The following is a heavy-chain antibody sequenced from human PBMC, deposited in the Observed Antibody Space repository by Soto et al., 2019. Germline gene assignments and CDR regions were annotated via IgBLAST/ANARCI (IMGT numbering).Heavy chain of an antibody. CDR3: ARDKDRQQLGGNYYYVLDV. CDR1: GGTFSTSA. D-gene: IGHD3-3*02. V-gene: IGHV1-69*12. Sequence: QVQLMQSGAEVKKPGSSVKVSCKASGGTFSTSAISWVRQAPGEGLEWVGGIMPVFATPDYAKKCQGRVTISADESTTTAYLELTSLTTDDTAVYYCARDKDRQQLGGNYYYVLDVWGQGTAITVSS. J-gene: IGHJ6*02. CDR2: IMPVFATP.